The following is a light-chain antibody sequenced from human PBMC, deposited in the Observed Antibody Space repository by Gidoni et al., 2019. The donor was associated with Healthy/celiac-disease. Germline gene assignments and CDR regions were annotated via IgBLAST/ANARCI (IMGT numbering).Light chain of an antibody. Sequence: IIMTQSPATLSMSPGERATLSCRASQSVNSNLAWYQQKPGQAPRLLIYGASTRATGIPARFSGSGSGTDFTLTISSLESADFAVYYCQQYYNWPPITFGQGTRLETK. CDR3: QQYYNWPPIT. J-gene: IGKJ5*01. V-gene: IGKV3-15*01. CDR2: GAS. CDR1: QSVNSN.